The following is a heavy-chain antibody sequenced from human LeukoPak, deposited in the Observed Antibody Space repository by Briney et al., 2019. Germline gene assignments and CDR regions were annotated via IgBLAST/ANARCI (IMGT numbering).Heavy chain of an antibody. CDR3: ARREVAGTDY. CDR1: GFTVSSNY. V-gene: IGHV3-20*04. J-gene: IGHJ4*02. D-gene: IGHD6-19*01. CDR2: INWNGGST. Sequence: PGGSLRLSCAASGFTVSSNYMSWVRQAPGKGLEWVSGINWNGGSTGYADSVKGRFTISRDNAKNSLYLQMNSLRAEDTALYYCARREVAGTDYWGQGTLVTVSS.